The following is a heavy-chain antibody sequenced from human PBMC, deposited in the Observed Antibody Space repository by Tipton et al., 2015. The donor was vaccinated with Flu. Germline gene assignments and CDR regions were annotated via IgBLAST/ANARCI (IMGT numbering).Heavy chain of an antibody. CDR1: GGSISSDSQY. CDR3: ARGELWIQVTRAFDI. CDR2: VQTTGRT. V-gene: IGHV4-61*02. Sequence: LRLSCTVSGGSISSDSQYWTWIRQPVGKGLEWIGRVQTTGRTKYNPSLKSRVTISLETSQNQFSLKLSSVTAADTAVYYCARGELWIQVTRAFDIWGQGTVVTVSS. D-gene: IGHD5-18*01. J-gene: IGHJ3*02.